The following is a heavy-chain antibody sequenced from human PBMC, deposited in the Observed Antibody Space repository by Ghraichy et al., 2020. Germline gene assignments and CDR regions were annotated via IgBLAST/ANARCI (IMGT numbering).Heavy chain of an antibody. J-gene: IGHJ3*02. D-gene: IGHD3-16*01. CDR1: GFTFSSYW. V-gene: IGHV3-7*01. CDR2: INHDGSVV. Sequence: GESLNISCAASGFTFSSYWMIWVRQAPGKGLEWVANINHDGSVVHYLDSVTGRFTISRDNAENSLFLQMNSLRAEDTAVYYCARDKDYVWENYNYDGFDMWSQGTMVTVSS. CDR3: ARDKDYVWENYNYDGFDM.